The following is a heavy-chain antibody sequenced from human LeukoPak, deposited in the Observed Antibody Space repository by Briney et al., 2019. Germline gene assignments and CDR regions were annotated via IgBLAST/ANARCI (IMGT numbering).Heavy chain of an antibody. V-gene: IGHV4-59*01. CDR2: IYYSGST. Sequence: SETLSLTCTVSGGSICSYYWSWIRQPPGKGLEWIGYIYYSGSTNYNPSLKSRVTISVDTSKNQFSLKLSSVTAADTAVYYCARDEVYYDYGGLWYFDLWGRGTLVTVSS. CDR1: GGSICSYY. J-gene: IGHJ2*01. D-gene: IGHD3-22*01. CDR3: ARDEVYYDYGGLWYFDL.